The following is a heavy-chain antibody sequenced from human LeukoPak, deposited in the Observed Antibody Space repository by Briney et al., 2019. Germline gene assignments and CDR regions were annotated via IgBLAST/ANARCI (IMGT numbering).Heavy chain of an antibody. CDR2: ISSSSSTI. CDR1: GFTFSSNY. J-gene: IGHJ3*02. D-gene: IGHD1-26*01. CDR3: ARTGANDAFDI. V-gene: IGHV3-48*04. Sequence: GGSLRLSCAASGFTFSSNYMSWVRQAPGKGLEWVSYISSSSSTIYYADSVKGRFTISRDNAKNSLYLQMNSLRAEDTAVYYCARTGANDAFDIWGQGTMVTVSS.